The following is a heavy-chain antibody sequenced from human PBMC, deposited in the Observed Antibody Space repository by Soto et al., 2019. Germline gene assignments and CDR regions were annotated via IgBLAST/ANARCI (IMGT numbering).Heavy chain of an antibody. CDR2: FSYRGST. CDR1: ADSISNYY. V-gene: IGHV4-59*01. J-gene: IGHJ4*02. D-gene: IGHD2-15*01. Sequence: SETLSLTCTVSADSISNYYWSWIRQPPGKGLGWIGYFSYRGSTNYNPSLKSRVTISVDTSKNQFSLNVSSVTAADTAVYYCTRVGARSCSGATCPMSYWGQGALVTVSS. CDR3: TRVGARSCSGATCPMSY.